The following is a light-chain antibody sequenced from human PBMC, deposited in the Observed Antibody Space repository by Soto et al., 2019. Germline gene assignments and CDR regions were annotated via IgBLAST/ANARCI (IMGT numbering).Light chain of an antibody. CDR2: EVT. Sequence: QSALTQPAAVSESPGQSIAISCTGTRSDVGAYNYVSWYQQHPGKAPKLMISEVTNRPSGVSDRFSGSKSGNTASLTISGLQAEDEADYYCSSFTSRFAFVSGTGTKVTVL. CDR3: SSFTSRFAFV. CDR1: RSDVGAYNY. V-gene: IGLV2-14*01. J-gene: IGLJ1*01.